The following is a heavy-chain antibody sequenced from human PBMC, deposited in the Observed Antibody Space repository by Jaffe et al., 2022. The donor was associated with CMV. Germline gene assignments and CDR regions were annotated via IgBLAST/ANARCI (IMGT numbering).Heavy chain of an antibody. CDR3: ARLSKNLPKNCSGGSCYSYYYYYMDV. CDR1: GFSLSNARMG. D-gene: IGHD2-15*01. V-gene: IGHV2-26*01. J-gene: IGHJ6*03. CDR2: IFSNDEK. Sequence: QVTLKESGPVLVKPTETLTLTCTVSGFSLSNARMGVSWIRQPPGKALEWLAHIFSNDEKSYSTSLKSRLTISKDTSKSQVVLTMTNMDPVDTATYYCARLSKNLPKNCSGGSCYSYYYYYMDVWGKGTTVTVSS.